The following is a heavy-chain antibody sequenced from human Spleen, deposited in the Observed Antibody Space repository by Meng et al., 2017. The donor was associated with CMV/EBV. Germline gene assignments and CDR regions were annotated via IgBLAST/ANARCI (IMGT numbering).Heavy chain of an antibody. CDR3: ARDQVSLGEDAFDI. V-gene: IGHV6-1*01. CDR2: TYYRSKWYN. CDR1: GDSVSSNIAS. Sequence: SCAISGDSVSSNIASWNWIRQSPSRGLEWLGRTYYRSKWYNDYAVSVKSRVTINPDTSKNHFSLQLNSVTPEDTAVYFCARDQVSLGEDAFDIWGQGTMVTVSS. D-gene: IGHD3-16*01. J-gene: IGHJ3*02.